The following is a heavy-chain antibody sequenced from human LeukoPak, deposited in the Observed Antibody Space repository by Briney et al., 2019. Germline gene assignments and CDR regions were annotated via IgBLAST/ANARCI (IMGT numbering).Heavy chain of an antibody. D-gene: IGHD3-3*01. CDR1: GFIFSNFA. Sequence: GGSLRLSCEASGFIFSNFAMSWVRQAPGKGLQRVSIITGSGGNSYYTDSVKGGFTLSRDNTKNTLFLQMNSLRAEDTAVYFCAKKSLWSGPFDYWGQGSLVTVFS. V-gene: IGHV3-23*01. J-gene: IGHJ4*02. CDR3: AKKSLWSGPFDY. CDR2: ITGSGGNS.